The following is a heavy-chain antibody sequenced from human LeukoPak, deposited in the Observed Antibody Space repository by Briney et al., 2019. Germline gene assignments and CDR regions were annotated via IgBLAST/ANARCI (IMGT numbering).Heavy chain of an antibody. CDR3: ARIYCSSTSCYMESYY. J-gene: IGHJ4*02. Sequence: PSETLSLTCTVSGGSISSYYWSWIRQPPGKGLEWIGYIYYSGSTYYNPSLKSRVTISVDTSKNQFSLKLSSVTAADTAVYYCARIYCSSTSCYMESYYWGQGTLVTVSS. V-gene: IGHV4-59*08. D-gene: IGHD2-2*02. CDR2: IYYSGST. CDR1: GGSISSYY.